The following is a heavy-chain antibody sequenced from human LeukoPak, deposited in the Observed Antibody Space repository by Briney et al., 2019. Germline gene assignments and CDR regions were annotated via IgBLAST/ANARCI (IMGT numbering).Heavy chain of an antibody. CDR3: AKTTTYGGSWHDAVDF. CDR2: TYYRSKWYN. Sequence: SQTLSLTCAISGDSASSSSAAWNWIRQSPSRGLEWLGRTYYRSKWYNDYAVSVKSRITINADTSKNHFSLHLNSVTPEDTALYYCAKTTTYGGSWHDAVDFWGQGTMVAVS. D-gene: IGHD6-13*01. V-gene: IGHV6-1*01. CDR1: GDSASSSSAA. J-gene: IGHJ3*01.